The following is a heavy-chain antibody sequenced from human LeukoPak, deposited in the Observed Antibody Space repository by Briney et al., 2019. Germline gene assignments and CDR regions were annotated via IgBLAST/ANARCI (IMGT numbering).Heavy chain of an antibody. J-gene: IGHJ4*02. CDR3: ARVSRGVVVVPAAILTYYFDY. CDR1: GYTFTGHY. D-gene: IGHD2-2*01. CDR2: INPNSGGT. Sequence: ASVKVSCKASGYTFTGHYMHWVRQAPGQGLEWMGWINPNSGGTNYAQKFQGRVTMTRDTSISTAYMELSRLRSDDTAVYYCARVSRGVVVVPAAILTYYFDYWGQGTLVTVSS. V-gene: IGHV1-2*02.